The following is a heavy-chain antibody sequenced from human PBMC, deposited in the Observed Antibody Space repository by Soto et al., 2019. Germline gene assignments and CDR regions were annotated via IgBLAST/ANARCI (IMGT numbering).Heavy chain of an antibody. CDR1: GGSISSGDYY. Sequence: QVQLQESGPGLVKPSQTLSLTCTVSGGSISSGDYYWSWIRQPPGKGLEWIGYIYYSGSTYYNPSLKSRVTIAVDTSKNQFSLQLSSVTAADTALYYCARAPFYGGNPAVDYWGQGTLVTVSS. J-gene: IGHJ4*02. V-gene: IGHV4-30-4*01. CDR3: ARAPFYGGNPAVDY. CDR2: IYYSGST. D-gene: IGHD4-17*01.